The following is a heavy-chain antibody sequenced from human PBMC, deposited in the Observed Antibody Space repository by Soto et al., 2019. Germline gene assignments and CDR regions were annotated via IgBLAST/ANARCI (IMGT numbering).Heavy chain of an antibody. D-gene: IGHD3-16*01. Sequence: SDTLSLTCAFNGLSFSEYYVILLRPPPGKGLEWIGEINQSGTTHYNPSLKRRINISIDTSKNQFSLNLTSVTAADTATYYCARDIITVIGGEIYYYFGMDVWGQGTTVNVS. J-gene: IGHJ6*02. V-gene: IGHV4-34*01. CDR2: INQSGTT. CDR1: GLSFSEYY. CDR3: ARDIITVIGGEIYYYFGMDV.